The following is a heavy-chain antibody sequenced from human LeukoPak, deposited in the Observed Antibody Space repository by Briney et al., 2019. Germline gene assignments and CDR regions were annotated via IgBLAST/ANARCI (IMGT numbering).Heavy chain of an antibody. J-gene: IGHJ3*02. V-gene: IGHV1-8*03. CDR1: GYTFTSYD. CDR2: MNPNSGNT. D-gene: IGHD3-3*01. Sequence: ASVKVSCKASGYTFTSYDINWVRQATGQGLEWMGWMNPNSGNTGYAQKFQGRVTITRNTSISTAYMELSSLRSEDTAVYYCARAKYDFWSGFPDAFDIWGQGTMVTVSS. CDR3: ARAKYDFWSGFPDAFDI.